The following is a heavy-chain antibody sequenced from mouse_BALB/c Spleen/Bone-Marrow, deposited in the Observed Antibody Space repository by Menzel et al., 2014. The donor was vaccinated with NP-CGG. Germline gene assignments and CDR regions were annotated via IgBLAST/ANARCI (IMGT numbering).Heavy chain of an antibody. D-gene: IGHD2-1*01. CDR2: INDGGSYT. J-gene: IGHJ4*01. CDR1: GFTFSDYY. CDR3: ARDGNFAMDY. Sequence: EVKVVESGGGLVKPGGSLKLSCAVSGFTFSDYYMYWVRQDPEERLEWVATINDGGSYTYYPDSVKGRFTISRDNAKNNLYLQMSSLKSEDTAMYYCARDGNFAMDYWGQGTSVTVSS. V-gene: IGHV5-4*02.